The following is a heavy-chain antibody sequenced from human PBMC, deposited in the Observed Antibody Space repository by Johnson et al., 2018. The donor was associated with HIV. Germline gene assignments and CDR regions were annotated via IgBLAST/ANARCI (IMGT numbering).Heavy chain of an antibody. D-gene: IGHD4-17*01. CDR3: ARERLTTHAFDI. V-gene: IGHV3-7*05. CDR2: IKQIASDK. J-gene: IGHJ3*02. CDR1: GFTFSSYA. Sequence: VQLVESGGGLVKPGGSLRLSCAASGFTFSSYAMSWVRQAPGKGLVWVANIKQIASDKYHVSVKGRFAISRDNAKNSLYMQMNNLRAEDTALYYCARERLTTHAFDIWGQGTMVTVSS.